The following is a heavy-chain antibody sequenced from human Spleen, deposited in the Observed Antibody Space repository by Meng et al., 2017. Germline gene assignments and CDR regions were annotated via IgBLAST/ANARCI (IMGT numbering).Heavy chain of an antibody. V-gene: IGHV4-38-2*02. CDR2: IYNSGNT. J-gene: IGHJ4*02. CDR3: AGLFYYFAY. Sequence: GSLRLSCTVSGYSISSDYYWGWIRQPPGKGLEWIGSIYNSGNTYYNPSLKSRVSISVDTSKNQFSLKLSSVTAADTAVYYCAGLFYYFAYWGQGTLVTVSS. CDR1: GYSISSDYY. D-gene: IGHD3-9*01.